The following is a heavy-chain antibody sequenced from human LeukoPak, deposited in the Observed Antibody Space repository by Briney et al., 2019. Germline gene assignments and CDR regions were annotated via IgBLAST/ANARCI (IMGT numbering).Heavy chain of an antibody. CDR2: IQQGGSHK. CDR1: GFTFSSYW. Sequence: GGSLRLSCAASGFTFSSYWMGWVRQAPGKGLEWVASIQQGGSHKYYMDSVEGRFTISRDNAKNSLYLQMNSLRAEDTAVYYCARRDYYDSSGYFGYWGQGTLVTVSS. D-gene: IGHD3-22*01. J-gene: IGHJ4*02. CDR3: ARRDYYDSSGYFGY. V-gene: IGHV3-7*01.